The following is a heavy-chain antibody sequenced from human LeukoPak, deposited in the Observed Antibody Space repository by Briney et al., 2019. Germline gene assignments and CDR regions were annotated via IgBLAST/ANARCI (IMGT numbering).Heavy chain of an antibody. Sequence: ASVTVSCKTSGYSENFYGITWVRQVAGQGLEWMGWISAQHGQTEYAPNSQDRVTMTTDTYTNTAYMELRSLRSDDTAVYYCAGSLGYCTSNVCYLKYWGQGTLVTVSS. J-gene: IGHJ4*02. D-gene: IGHD2-8*01. CDR1: GYSENFYG. CDR3: AGSLGYCTSNVCYLKY. CDR2: ISAQHGQT. V-gene: IGHV1-18*01.